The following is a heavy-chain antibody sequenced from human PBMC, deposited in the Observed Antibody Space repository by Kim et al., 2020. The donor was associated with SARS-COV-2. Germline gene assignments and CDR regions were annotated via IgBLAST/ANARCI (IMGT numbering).Heavy chain of an antibody. D-gene: IGHD2-21*01. J-gene: IGHJ2*01. Sequence: VSVKGRFTLSRDNSKNTLYLQMNSLRAEDTAVYYCAKGFGAIAMSYWYFDLWGRGTLVTVSS. CDR3: AKGFGAIAMSYWYFDL. V-gene: IGHV3-30*02.